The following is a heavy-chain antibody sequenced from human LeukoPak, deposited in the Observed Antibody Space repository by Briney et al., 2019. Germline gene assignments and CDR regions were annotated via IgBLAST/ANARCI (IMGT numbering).Heavy chain of an antibody. D-gene: IGHD6-13*01. CDR1: GGSISSGPYY. CDR3: ARDLLRGESGSWFEAFDI. Sequence: PSQTLSLTGTVSGGSISSGPYYWNWFRQPAGKGLEWIGRISTRGSSNYNPSLKSRLTLSIDMSNNQFSLSLNSVTAADTATYYCARDLLRGESGSWFEAFDIWGQGTMVTVSS. J-gene: IGHJ3*02. CDR2: ISTRGSS. V-gene: IGHV4-61*02.